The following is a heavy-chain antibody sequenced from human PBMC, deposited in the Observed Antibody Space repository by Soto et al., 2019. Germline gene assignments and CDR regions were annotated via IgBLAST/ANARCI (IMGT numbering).Heavy chain of an antibody. CDR2: ISAYNGNT. D-gene: IGHD3-3*01. CDR1: GYTFTSYG. Sequence: ASVKVSCKASGYTFTSYGISWVRPAPGQGLEWMGWISAYNGNTNYAQKLQGRVTMTTDTPTSTAYMELRSLRSDDTAVYYCARARTYYDFWSGPVSVSGMDVWGQGTTDTVSS. V-gene: IGHV1-18*04. J-gene: IGHJ6*02. CDR3: ARARTYYDFWSGPVSVSGMDV.